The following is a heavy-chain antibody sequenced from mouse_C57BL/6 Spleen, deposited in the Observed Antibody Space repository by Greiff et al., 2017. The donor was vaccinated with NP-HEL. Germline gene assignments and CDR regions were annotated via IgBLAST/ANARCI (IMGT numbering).Heavy chain of an antibody. CDR2: ISSGGSYT. CDR1: GFTFSSYG. J-gene: IGHJ2*01. CDR3: ARLKKHFDY. V-gene: IGHV5-6*01. D-gene: IGHD1-3*01. Sequence: EVKLVESGGDLVKPGGSLKLSCAASGFTFSSYGMSWVRQTPDKRLEWVATISSGGSYTYYPDSVKGRFTISRDNAKNTLYLQMSSLKSEDTAMYYCARLKKHFDYWGQGTTLTVSS.